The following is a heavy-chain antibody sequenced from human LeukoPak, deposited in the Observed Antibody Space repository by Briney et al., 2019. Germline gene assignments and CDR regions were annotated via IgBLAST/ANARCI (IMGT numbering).Heavy chain of an antibody. Sequence: GGSLRLSCAASGFTFSSYGMHWVRQAPGKGLEWVAVIWYDGSNKYYADSVKGRFTISRDNSKNTLYLQMNSLRAEGTAVYYCAKVADGSGSYYPLWGQGTLVTVSS. CDR1: GFTFSSYG. CDR2: IWYDGSNK. V-gene: IGHV3-33*06. CDR3: AKVADGSGSYYPL. J-gene: IGHJ4*02. D-gene: IGHD3-10*01.